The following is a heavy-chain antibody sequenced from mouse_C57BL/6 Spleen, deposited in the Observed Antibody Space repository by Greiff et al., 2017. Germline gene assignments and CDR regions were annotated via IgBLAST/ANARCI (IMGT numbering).Heavy chain of an antibody. CDR3: VGSSNYKFDF. CDR2: INPNDGGS. V-gene: IGHV1-22*01. CDR1: GYTFTDYN. J-gene: IGHJ3*01. D-gene: IGHD2-5*01. Sequence: VQLQQSGPELVKPGASVKMSCKASGYTFTDYNMHWVKQSPGKSLEWIGYINPNDGGSNYNQKFKGKATLTVNKSSSTAYMELRSLTSEDSAGYYCVGSSNYKFDFWGTGTMVTVSA.